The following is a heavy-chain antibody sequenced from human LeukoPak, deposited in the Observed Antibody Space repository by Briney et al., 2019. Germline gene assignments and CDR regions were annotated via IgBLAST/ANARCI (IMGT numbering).Heavy chain of an antibody. CDR2: IYHSGST. V-gene: IGHV4-30-2*01. Sequence: SQTLSLTCAVSGGSISSGGYSWSWIRQPPGKGLEWIGYIYHSGSTYYNPSLKSRVTISVDRSKNQFSLKLSSVTAADTAVYYCARADGDYWYFDLWGRGTLVTVSS. J-gene: IGHJ2*01. CDR3: ARADGDYWYFDL. CDR1: GGSISSGGYS. D-gene: IGHD4-17*01.